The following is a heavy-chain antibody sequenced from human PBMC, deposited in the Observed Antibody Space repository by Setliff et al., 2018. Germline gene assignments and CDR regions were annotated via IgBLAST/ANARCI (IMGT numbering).Heavy chain of an antibody. V-gene: IGHV3-7*01. Sequence: PGGSLRLSCAASGFTFSSYSMNWVRQAPGKGLEWVANIKQDGSEKYYVDSVKGRFTISRDNAKNSVYLQMNSLRVDDTAVYYCSSYLVSWGQGALVTVSS. CDR2: IKQDGSEK. CDR3: SSYLVS. CDR1: GFTFSSYS. J-gene: IGHJ4*02. D-gene: IGHD2-21*01.